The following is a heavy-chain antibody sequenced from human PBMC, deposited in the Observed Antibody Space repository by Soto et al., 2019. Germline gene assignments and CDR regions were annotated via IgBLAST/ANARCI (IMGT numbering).Heavy chain of an antibody. CDR1: GFTFGPFW. D-gene: IGHD5-12*01. Sequence: GGSLRLSCAASGFTFGPFWMHRVRQAPGKALVWVSHINGDASTILYADSVKGRFTISRDNAKNTLYLQMNSLSVDDTAVYYCVRDRGYPASFDIWGPGTTVT. CDR3: VRDRGYPASFDI. V-gene: IGHV3-74*01. CDR2: INGDASTI. J-gene: IGHJ3*02.